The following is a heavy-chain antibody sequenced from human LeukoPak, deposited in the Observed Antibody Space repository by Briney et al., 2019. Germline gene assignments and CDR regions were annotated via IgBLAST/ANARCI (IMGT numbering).Heavy chain of an antibody. J-gene: IGHJ5*02. V-gene: IGHV4-34*01. CDR1: GGSFSGYY. CDR3: ARGPTHRDGYNWGYWFDP. CDR2: INHSGST. D-gene: IGHD5-24*01. Sequence: SETLSLTCAVYGGSFSGYYWSWIRQPPGKGLEWIGEINHSGSTNYNPSLKSRVTISVDTSKNQFSLKLSSVTAADTAVYYCARGPTHRDGYNWGYWFDPWGQGTLVTVSS.